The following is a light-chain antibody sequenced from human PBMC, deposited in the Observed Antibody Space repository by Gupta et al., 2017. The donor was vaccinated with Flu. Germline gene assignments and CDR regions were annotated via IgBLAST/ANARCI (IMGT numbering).Light chain of an antibody. CDR1: QSISSW. CDR3: LQYNAYPSN. J-gene: IGKJ2*01. Sequence: DIHMTQYPSTLSASVGDRVTITFRASQSISSWLAWYQQKPGKAPKLLIYKASRLESGVPSRFSGSGSGTEFTLRISSLQPDDFATYYCLQYNAYPSNFGQWTRVEIK. V-gene: IGKV1-5*03. CDR2: KAS.